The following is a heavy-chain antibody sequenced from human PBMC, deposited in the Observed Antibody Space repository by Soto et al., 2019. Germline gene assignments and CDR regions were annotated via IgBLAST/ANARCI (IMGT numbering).Heavy chain of an antibody. CDR2: INPNSGGT. Sequence: QVQLVQSGAEVKKPGASVKVSCKASGYTFSDFYIHWVRQAPGQGLEWMGWINPNSGGTNYAQKFQGLLTMTMDTSTSTAYMLLSRLRSDDTAVYFSARCVTLKYNISCGNSSYFHLGLYVWGQRPTVTVS. D-gene: IGHD6-6*01. CDR3: ARCVTLKYNISCGNSSYFHLGLYV. V-gene: IGHV1-2*02. J-gene: IGHJ6*02. CDR1: GYTFSDFY.